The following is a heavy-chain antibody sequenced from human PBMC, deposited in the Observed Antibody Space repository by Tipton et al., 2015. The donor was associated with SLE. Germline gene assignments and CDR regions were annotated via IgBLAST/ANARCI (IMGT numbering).Heavy chain of an antibody. J-gene: IGHJ3*02. V-gene: IGHV4-61*02. CDR1: GGSISSGSYY. CDR3: ARGQADTIFGVVIIRAFDI. D-gene: IGHD3-3*01. Sequence: TLSLTCTVSGGSISSGSYYWSWIRQPAGKGLEWIGRIYTSGSTNYNPSLKSRVTISVDTSKNQFSLKLSSVTAADTAVYYCARGQADTIFGVVIIRAFDIWGQGTMVTVSS. CDR2: IYTSGST.